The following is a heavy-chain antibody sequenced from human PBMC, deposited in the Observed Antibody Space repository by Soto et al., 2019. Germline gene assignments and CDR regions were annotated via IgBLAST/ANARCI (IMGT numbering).Heavy chain of an antibody. CDR1: GGTFSSYG. CDR3: ARETSVRGVIITSSPWFDP. D-gene: IGHD3-10*01. V-gene: IGHV1-69*13. J-gene: IGHJ5*02. CDR2: IIPMFGRT. Sequence: ASVKVSCKASGGTFSSYGINWVRQAPGQGLEWMGGIIPMFGRTNYAQKFQDRVAITADESTNTAYMELSSLRSEDTAFYYCARETSVRGVIITSSPWFDPWGQGTLVTVSS.